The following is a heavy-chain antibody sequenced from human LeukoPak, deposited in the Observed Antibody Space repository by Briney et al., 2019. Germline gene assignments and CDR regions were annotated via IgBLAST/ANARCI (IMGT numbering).Heavy chain of an antibody. CDR3: ARESWRGYFGP. Sequence: SETLSLTCTVSGDSISGDYWSWIRQPAGKGLGWIGRVYTSGSTSFNPSLKSRVTMSVDTSKNQFSLKLNSVTAADTAVYYCARESWRGYFGPWGQGTLVTVSS. CDR1: GDSISGDY. D-gene: IGHD2/OR15-2a*01. CDR2: VYTSGST. J-gene: IGHJ5*02. V-gene: IGHV4-4*07.